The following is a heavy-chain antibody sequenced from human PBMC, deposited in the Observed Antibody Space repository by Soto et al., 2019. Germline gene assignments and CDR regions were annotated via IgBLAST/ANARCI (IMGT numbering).Heavy chain of an antibody. CDR1: GFTFSSYS. CDR3: ARDRKYFSGSSIAFAI. CDR2: ISGTSAYI. V-gene: IGHV3-21*01. J-gene: IGHJ3*02. D-gene: IGHD6-13*01. Sequence: EVQLVESGGGLVKPGGSLRLSCAGSGFTFSSYSMNWVRQAPGKGLEWVSSISGTSAYIYYVDSVKGRFTISRDNAKNSLYLQMSSLRAEDTAVYCCARDRKYFSGSSIAFAIWGQGTMVTVSS.